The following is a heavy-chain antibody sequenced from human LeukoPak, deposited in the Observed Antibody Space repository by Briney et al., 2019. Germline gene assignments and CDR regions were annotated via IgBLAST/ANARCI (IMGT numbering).Heavy chain of an antibody. CDR2: ITTYNGNT. V-gene: IGHV1-18*01. CDR1: GYTFTTYG. J-gene: IGHJ4*02. CDR3: ATVAAGLDY. Sequence: ASVKVSCKASGYTFTTYGITWVGQAPGQGLEWMGWITTYNGNTNYAQNLQGRVAMNTDTSTSTAYMELRSLRSDDTAVYYCATVAAGLDYWGQGTLVTVSS. D-gene: IGHD6-13*01.